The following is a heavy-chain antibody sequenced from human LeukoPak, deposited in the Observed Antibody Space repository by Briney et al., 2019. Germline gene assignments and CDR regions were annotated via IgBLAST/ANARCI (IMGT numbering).Heavy chain of an antibody. CDR2: ISSSSSYI. CDR1: GFTFSSYS. V-gene: IGHV3-21*01. Sequence: GGSLRLSCAASGFTFSSYSMNWVRQAPGKGLEWVSSISSSSSYIYYADSVKGRFTISRDNAKNSLYLQMNSLRAEDTAVYYCASVRTYGSGSYYNDVYWGQGALVTVSS. CDR3: ASVRTYGSGSYYNDVY. D-gene: IGHD3-10*01. J-gene: IGHJ4*02.